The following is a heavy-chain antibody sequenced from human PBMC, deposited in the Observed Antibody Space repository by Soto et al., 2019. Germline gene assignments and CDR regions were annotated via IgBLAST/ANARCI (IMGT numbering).Heavy chain of an antibody. Sequence: GALRLSCAASGFTFSSYWMHWVRQAPGKGLVWVSRINSDGSSTSYADSVKGRFTISRDNAKNTLYLQMNSLRAEDTAVYYCARGWNSSSWYLGYYWGQGTLVTAPQ. CDR3: ARGWNSSSWYLGYY. J-gene: IGHJ4*02. CDR2: INSDGSST. D-gene: IGHD6-13*01. CDR1: GFTFSSYW. V-gene: IGHV3-74*01.